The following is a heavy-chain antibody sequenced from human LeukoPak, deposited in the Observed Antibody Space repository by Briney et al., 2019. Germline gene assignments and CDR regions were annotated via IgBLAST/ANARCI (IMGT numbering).Heavy chain of an antibody. Sequence: PGGSLRLSCAASGFTFSSYAMSWVRQAPGKGLEWVSAISGSGGSTYYADSVKGRFTISRDNSKNTLYLQMNSLRAEDTAVYYCAKDLSRRYFVAYYGMDVWGQGTTVTVSS. V-gene: IGHV3-23*01. CDR3: AKDLSRRYFVAYYGMDV. D-gene: IGHD3-9*01. CDR2: ISGSGGST. CDR1: GFTFSSYA. J-gene: IGHJ6*02.